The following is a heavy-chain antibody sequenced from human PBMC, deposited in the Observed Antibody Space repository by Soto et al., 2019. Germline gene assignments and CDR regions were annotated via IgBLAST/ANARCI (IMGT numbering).Heavy chain of an antibody. CDR1: GYTFTSYD. D-gene: IGHD3-22*01. Sequence: GASVKVSCKASGYTFTSYDINWVRQATGQGLEWMGWMNPNSGNTGYAQKFQGRVTMTRKTSISTAYMELSSLRSEDTAVYYCARVPVRNTMTRSHWNKNAFDIWGQGTMVTVSS. J-gene: IGHJ3*02. V-gene: IGHV1-8*01. CDR2: MNPNSGNT. CDR3: ARVPVRNTMTRSHWNKNAFDI.